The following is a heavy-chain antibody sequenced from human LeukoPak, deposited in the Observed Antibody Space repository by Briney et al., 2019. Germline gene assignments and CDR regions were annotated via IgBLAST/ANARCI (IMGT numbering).Heavy chain of an antibody. CDR2: MNPNSGNT. Sequence: ASVKVSCKASGYTFTSYDINWVRQATGQGLEWMGWMNPNSGNTGYAQKFQDRVTMTRNTSISTAYMELSSLRSEDTAVYYCARSTFIAARPVYYYYGMDVWGQGTTVTVSS. J-gene: IGHJ6*02. V-gene: IGHV1-8*01. CDR3: ARSTFIAARPVYYYYGMDV. D-gene: IGHD6-6*01. CDR1: GYTFTSYD.